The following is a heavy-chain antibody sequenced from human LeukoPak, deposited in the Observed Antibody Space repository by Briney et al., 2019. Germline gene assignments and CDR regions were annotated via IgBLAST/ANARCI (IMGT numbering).Heavy chain of an antibody. V-gene: IGHV4-30-2*01. CDR3: ARVWSSFPYYFDY. CDR2: IYHSGST. J-gene: IGHJ4*02. D-gene: IGHD1-26*01. Sequence: SETLSLTCAVSGGSITSGDYSWSWLRQPPGQGLEWIGYIYHSGSTYYNPSLKSRVTISVDRSKNQFSLKLSSVTAADTAVYYCARVWSSFPYYFDYWGQGALVTVSS. CDR1: GGSITSGDYS.